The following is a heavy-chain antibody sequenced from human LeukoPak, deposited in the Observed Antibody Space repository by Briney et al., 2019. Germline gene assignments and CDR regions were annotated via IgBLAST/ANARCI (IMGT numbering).Heavy chain of an antibody. CDR1: GFTFSSYW. J-gene: IGHJ6*03. Sequence: GGSLRLSCAASGFTFSSYWMHWVRQAPGKGLVWVSRINSDGSSTSYADSVKGRFTISRDNAKNTLYLQMNSLRAEDTAVYYCARDLFVRELYYYYYMDVWGKGTTVTVSS. D-gene: IGHD3-10*02. V-gene: IGHV3-74*01. CDR2: INSDGSST. CDR3: ARDLFVRELYYYYYMDV.